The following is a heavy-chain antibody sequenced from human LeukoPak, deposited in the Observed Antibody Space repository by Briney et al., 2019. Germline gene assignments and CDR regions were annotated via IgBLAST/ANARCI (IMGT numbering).Heavy chain of an antibody. D-gene: IGHD6-13*01. CDR3: ARIYSSSWFLNWFDP. CDR2: IYYSGST. V-gene: IGHV4-39*07. Sequence: PSETLSLTCTVSGGSISSSSYYWGWIRQPPGKGLEWIGSIYYSGSTYYNPSLKSRVTISVDTSKNQFSLKLNSVTAADTAVYYCARIYSSSWFLNWFDPWGQGTLVTVPS. J-gene: IGHJ5*02. CDR1: GGSISSSSYY.